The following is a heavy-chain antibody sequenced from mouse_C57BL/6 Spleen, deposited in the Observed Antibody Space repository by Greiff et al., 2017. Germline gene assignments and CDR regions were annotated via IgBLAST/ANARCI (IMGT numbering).Heavy chain of an antibody. J-gene: IGHJ3*01. CDR3: ARSSYSNSLAY. V-gene: IGHV1-69*01. Sequence: QVQLQQPGAELVMPWASVKLSCKASGYTFTSYWMHWVKQRPGQGLEWIGEIDPSDSYTNYNQKFKGKSTLTVDKSSSTAYMQLSSLTSEDSAVDYCARSSYSNSLAYWGQGTLVTVSA. D-gene: IGHD2-5*01. CDR1: GYTFTSYW. CDR2: IDPSDSYT.